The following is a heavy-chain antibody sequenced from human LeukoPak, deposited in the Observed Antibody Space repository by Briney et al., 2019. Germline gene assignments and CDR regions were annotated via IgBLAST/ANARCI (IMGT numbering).Heavy chain of an antibody. CDR1: GYTFTSYY. V-gene: IGHV1-46*01. CDR2: INPSGGTT. D-gene: IGHD3-9*01. CDR3: ARGSRPVYNLLTGKRYFDY. Sequence: GASVKVSCKASGYTFTSYYMHWVRQAPGQGLEWMGIINPSGGTTTYYAQKFRGRLTMTRDMSTSTVYMELSSLRSEDTAVYYCARGSRPVYNLLTGKRYFDYWGQGTLLTVSS. J-gene: IGHJ4*02.